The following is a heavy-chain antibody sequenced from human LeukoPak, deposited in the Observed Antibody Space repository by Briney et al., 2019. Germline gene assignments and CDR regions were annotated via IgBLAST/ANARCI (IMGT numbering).Heavy chain of an antibody. CDR2: IWYDGSNK. J-gene: IGHJ4*02. D-gene: IGHD6-13*01. V-gene: IGHV3-33*06. CDR3: AKMSIAAAGRDY. Sequence: PGGSLRLSCAASGFTFSSYGMHWVRQAPGKGLEWVAVIWYDGSNKYYADSVKGRFTISRDNSKNTLYLQMNSLRAEDTAVYYCAKMSIAAAGRDYWGQGTLVTVSS. CDR1: GFTFSSYG.